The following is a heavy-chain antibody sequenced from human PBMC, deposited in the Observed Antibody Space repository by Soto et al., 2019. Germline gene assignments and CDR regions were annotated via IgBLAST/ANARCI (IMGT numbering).Heavy chain of an antibody. D-gene: IGHD1-26*01. CDR3: ARAHAPTFPFDY. J-gene: IGHJ4*01. V-gene: IGHV4-59*01. Sequence: SETLSLTCTVSGGSMRNAYWSWIRQPPGKRLEWIGFIFHSGNAKYNPSLKSRVTISIDTSKSQFSLSLDSVTAADTAVYFCARAHAPTFPFDYWGLGTLVTVSS. CDR1: GGSMRNAY. CDR2: IFHSGNA.